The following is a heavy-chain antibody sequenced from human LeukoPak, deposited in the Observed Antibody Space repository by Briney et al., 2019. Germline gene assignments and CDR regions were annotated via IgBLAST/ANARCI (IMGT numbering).Heavy chain of an antibody. D-gene: IGHD6-13*01. CDR2: IYYSGST. V-gene: IGHV4-59*01. CDR1: GGSISSYY. J-gene: IGHJ6*03. CDR3: ATVQYSSSWSYYYYYVDV. Sequence: PSETLSLTCTVSGGSISSYYWSWIRQPPGKGLEWIGYIYYSGSTNYNPSLKSRVTISVDTSKNQFSLKLSSVTAADTAVYYCATVQYSSSWSYYYYYVDVWGKGTTVTVSS.